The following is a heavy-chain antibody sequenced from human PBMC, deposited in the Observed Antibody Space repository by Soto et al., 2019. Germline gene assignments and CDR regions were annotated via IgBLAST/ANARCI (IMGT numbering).Heavy chain of an antibody. CDR1: GFTFSSYA. J-gene: IGHJ4*02. D-gene: IGHD2-15*01. CDR3: AKANQGYCSGGSCYGSL. V-gene: IGHV3-23*01. Sequence: GGSLRLSCAASGFTFSSYAMSWVRQAPGKGLEWVSAISGSGGSTYYADSVKGRFTISRDNSKNTLYLQMNSLRAEDTAVYYCAKANQGYCSGGSCYGSLWGQGTLVTVS. CDR2: ISGSGGST.